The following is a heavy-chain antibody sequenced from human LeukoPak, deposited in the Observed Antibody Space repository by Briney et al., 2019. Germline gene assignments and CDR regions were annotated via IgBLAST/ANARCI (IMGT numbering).Heavy chain of an antibody. CDR2: IFHSGNT. CDR3: ARGCGSTSCSTGNLDY. D-gene: IGHD2-2*01. V-gene: IGHV4-30-2*01. Sequence: SQTLSLTCTVSGGTITSGAFSGSWIRQPPGKGLEWIGYIFHSGNTYYNPSLKSRVTISIDRSKNQFSLRLSSVTAADTAVYYCARGCGSTSCSTGNLDYWGQGTLVTVSS. J-gene: IGHJ4*02. CDR1: GGTITSGAFS.